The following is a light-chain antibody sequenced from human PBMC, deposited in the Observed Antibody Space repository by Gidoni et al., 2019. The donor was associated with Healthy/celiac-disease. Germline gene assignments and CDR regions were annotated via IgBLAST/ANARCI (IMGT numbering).Light chain of an antibody. V-gene: IGLV3-19*01. J-gene: IGLJ2*01. CDR1: SLSTYY. CDR2: GKN. Sequence: SSELTQDPAVSVALGQTVRITCQGDSLSTYYSSWYQQKPGQAPVLVIYGKNNRPSGITDRFSGSSSGNTASLTITGAQAEDEADYYCNSRDSSGNHLEVFGGGTKLTVL. CDR3: NSRDSSGNHLEV.